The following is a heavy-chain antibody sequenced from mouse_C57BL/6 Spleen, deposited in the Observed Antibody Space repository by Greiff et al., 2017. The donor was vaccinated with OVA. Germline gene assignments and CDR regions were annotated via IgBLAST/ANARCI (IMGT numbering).Heavy chain of an antibody. Sequence: VQLQQSGPELVKPGASVKISCKASGYTFTDYYMNWVKQSHGKSLEWIGDINPNNGGTSYNQKFKGKATLTVDKSSSTAYMELRSLTSEDSAVYYCARSDGIYYYGSSPSWFAYWGQGTLVTVSA. CDR3: ARSDGIYYYGSSPSWFAY. D-gene: IGHD1-1*01. V-gene: IGHV1-26*01. CDR1: GYTFTDYY. CDR2: INPNNGGT. J-gene: IGHJ3*01.